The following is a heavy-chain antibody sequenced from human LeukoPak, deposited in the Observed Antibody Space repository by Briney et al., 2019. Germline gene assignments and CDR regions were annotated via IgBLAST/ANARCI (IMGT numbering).Heavy chain of an antibody. Sequence: PSETLSLTCAVYGGSFSGYYWSWIRQPPGKGLEWIGYIYYSGSTNYNPSLKSRVTISVDTSKNQFSLKLSSVTAADTAVYYCARENDYGDYVYAFDIWGQGTMVTVSS. CDR2: IYYSGST. CDR1: GGSFSGYY. V-gene: IGHV4-59*01. J-gene: IGHJ3*02. CDR3: ARENDYGDYVYAFDI. D-gene: IGHD4-17*01.